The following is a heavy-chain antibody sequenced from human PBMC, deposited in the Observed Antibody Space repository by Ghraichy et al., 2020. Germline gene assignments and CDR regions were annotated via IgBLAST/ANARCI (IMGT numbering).Heavy chain of an antibody. D-gene: IGHD3-16*01. V-gene: IGHV3-23*01. CDR1: GFSFNNFA. CDR3: AKDRGNYVPSRFDP. J-gene: IGHJ5*02. Sequence: GGERRRAGAASGFSFNNFAMSWVRQAPGKGLEWVSTISSSGDRTEYAESVKGRFTISRDNSKNTLYLQMNSLRAEDAAVYYCAKDRGNYVPSRFDPWGQGTLVTVSS. CDR2: ISSSGDRT.